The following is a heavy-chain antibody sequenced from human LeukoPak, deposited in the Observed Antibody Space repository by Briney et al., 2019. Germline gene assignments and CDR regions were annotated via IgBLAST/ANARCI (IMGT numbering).Heavy chain of an antibody. CDR2: IYYSGST. V-gene: IGHV4-59*01. D-gene: IGHD4-17*01. J-gene: IGHJ3*02. CDR3: ARDWQATTAYDAFDI. Sequence: SETLSLTCTVSGDSISSYYWSWIRQPPGKGLEWIGYIYYSGSTKYNPSLKSRVTISVDTSKNQFSLKLSSVTAADTAVYYCARDWQATTAYDAFDIWGRGTMVTVSS. CDR1: GDSISSYY.